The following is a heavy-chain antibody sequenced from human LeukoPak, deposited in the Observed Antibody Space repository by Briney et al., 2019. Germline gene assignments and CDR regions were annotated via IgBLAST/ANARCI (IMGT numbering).Heavy chain of an antibody. J-gene: IGHJ3*02. D-gene: IGHD6-19*01. CDR1: GFTFSSYS. CDR2: ISSGSSYI. CDR3: ARGRPYSSGWYSAFDI. V-gene: IGHV3-21*01. Sequence: PGGSLRLSCAASGFTFSSYSMNWVRQAPGKGLEWVSSISSGSSYIYYADSVKGRFTISRDNAKNSLYLQMNSLRAEDTAVYYCARGRPYSSGWYSAFDIWGQGTMVTVSS.